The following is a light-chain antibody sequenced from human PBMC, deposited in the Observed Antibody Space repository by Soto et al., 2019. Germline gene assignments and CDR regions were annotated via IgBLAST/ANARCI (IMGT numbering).Light chain of an antibody. CDR3: SSYASDITHV. CDR2: EVS. Sequence: QSVLTQPASVSGSPGKSITISCTGSSSDVGAYNYVSWYRQYPGKAPQVIIYEVSDRPSGISNRFSGSKSGNTASLTISGLQAEDEADYYCSSYASDITHVFGGGTKVTVL. CDR1: SSDVGAYNY. V-gene: IGLV2-14*01. J-gene: IGLJ3*02.